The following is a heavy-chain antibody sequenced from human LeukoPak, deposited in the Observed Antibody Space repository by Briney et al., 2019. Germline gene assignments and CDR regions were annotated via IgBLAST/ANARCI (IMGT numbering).Heavy chain of an antibody. J-gene: IGHJ6*02. CDR3: ARGGGSGSYLPPSYYYYGMDV. Sequence: GGSLRLSCAASGFTFSSYSMNWVRQAPGKGLEWVSSISSSSSYIYYADSVKGRFTISRDNAENSLYLQMNSLRAEDTAVYYCARGGGSGSYLPPSYYYYGMDVWGQGTTVTVSS. D-gene: IGHD3-10*01. CDR1: GFTFSSYS. CDR2: ISSSSSYI. V-gene: IGHV3-21*01.